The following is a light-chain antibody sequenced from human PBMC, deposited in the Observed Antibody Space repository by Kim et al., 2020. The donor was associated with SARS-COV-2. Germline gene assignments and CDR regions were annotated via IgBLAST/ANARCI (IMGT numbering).Light chain of an antibody. CDR2: QDV. CDR3: QAWDSSTAV. Sequence: SVSPGQTASISCSGDKLGQKYACWYQQKPGQSPVLVIYQDVKRPSGIPERFSGSNSGNTATLTISGTQAVDEGDYYCQAWDSSTAVFGGGTQLTVL. J-gene: IGLJ3*02. V-gene: IGLV3-1*01. CDR1: KLGQKY.